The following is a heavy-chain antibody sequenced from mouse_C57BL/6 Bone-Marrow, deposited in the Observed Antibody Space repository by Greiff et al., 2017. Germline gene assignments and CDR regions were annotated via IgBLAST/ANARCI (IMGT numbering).Heavy chain of an antibody. J-gene: IGHJ1*03. CDR3: ARDPLPLITTVVDWYFDV. D-gene: IGHD1-1*01. V-gene: IGHV5-16*01. CDR1: GFTFSDYY. CDR2: ITYDGSST. Sequence: EVNVVESEGGLVQPGSSMKLSCTASGFTFSDYYMAWVRQVPEKGLEWVANITYDGSSTYYLDSLKSRFIISRDNAKNILYLQMSSLKSEDTATYYCARDPLPLITTVVDWYFDVWGTGTTVTVSS.